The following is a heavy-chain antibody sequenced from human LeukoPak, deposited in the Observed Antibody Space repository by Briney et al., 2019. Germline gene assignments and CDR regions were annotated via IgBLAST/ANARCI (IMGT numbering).Heavy chain of an antibody. Sequence: GASVKVSCEASGYTFTSYYMHWVRQAPGQGLEWIGLINPSGGTTRYAQKFQGRVTMTRDLSTSTDYMELSSLRSDDTAVYFCARDNSVGDYAWWFDPWGQGTLVTVSS. CDR3: ARDNSVGDYAWWFDP. V-gene: IGHV1-46*01. CDR1: GYTFTSYY. J-gene: IGHJ5*02. D-gene: IGHD1-26*01. CDR2: INPSGGTT.